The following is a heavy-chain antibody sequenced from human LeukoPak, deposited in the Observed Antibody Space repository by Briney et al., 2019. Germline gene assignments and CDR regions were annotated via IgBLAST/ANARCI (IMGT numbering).Heavy chain of an antibody. Sequence: PSQTLSLTCAISGDSLSSNSAAWNWIRQSPSRGLEWLGRTYYRSKWYNDYAVSVKSRITINPDTSKNQFSLQLKSVTPEDTAVYYCTGDETGDLRFDPWGQGTLVTVSS. CDR2: TYYRSKWYN. CDR3: TGDETGDLRFDP. V-gene: IGHV6-1*01. D-gene: IGHD7-27*01. J-gene: IGHJ5*02. CDR1: GDSLSSNSAA.